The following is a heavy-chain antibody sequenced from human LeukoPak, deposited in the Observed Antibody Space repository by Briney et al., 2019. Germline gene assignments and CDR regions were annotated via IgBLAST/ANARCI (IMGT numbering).Heavy chain of an antibody. Sequence: PSEALSLTCTVSGGSISSYYWSWIRQPPGKGLEWIGYIYYSGSTNYNPSLKSRVTISVDTSKNQFSLKLSSVTAADTAIYYCAREAIIAAAGNIWGQGTMVTVSS. D-gene: IGHD6-13*01. J-gene: IGHJ3*01. CDR1: GGSISSYY. CDR3: AREAIIAAAGNI. V-gene: IGHV4-59*12. CDR2: IYYSGST.